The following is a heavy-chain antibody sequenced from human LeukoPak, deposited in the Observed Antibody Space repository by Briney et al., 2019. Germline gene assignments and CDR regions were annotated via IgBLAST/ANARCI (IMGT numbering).Heavy chain of an antibody. CDR2: IYPGDSET. D-gene: IGHD3-10*01. CDR3: TRLRWFGDHYYCMDV. CDR1: GYRFISYW. J-gene: IGHJ6*03. V-gene: IGHV5-51*01. Sequence: GESLKIPCNGSGYRFISYWIAWVRQVPGKGLEYIGIIYPGDSETRYSPSFQGQVTISADKSSSPAYLQWSSLKASDTAMYYCTRLRWFGDHYYCMDVWGKGTTVTVSS.